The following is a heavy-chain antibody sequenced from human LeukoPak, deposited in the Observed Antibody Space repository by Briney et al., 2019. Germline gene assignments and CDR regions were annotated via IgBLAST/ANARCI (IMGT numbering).Heavy chain of an antibody. CDR3: ARDWLVAAAGLDY. D-gene: IGHD6-13*01. V-gene: IGHV1-69*05. Sequence: SVKVSCKASGGTFSSHAISWVRQAPGQGLEWMGRIIPIFGTANYAQKFQGRVTITTDESTSTAYMELSSLRSEDTAVYYCARDWLVAAAGLDYWGQGTLVTVSS. CDR1: GGTFSSHA. CDR2: IIPIFGTA. J-gene: IGHJ4*02.